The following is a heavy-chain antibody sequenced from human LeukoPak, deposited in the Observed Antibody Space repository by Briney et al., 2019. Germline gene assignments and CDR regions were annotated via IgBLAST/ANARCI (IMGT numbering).Heavy chain of an antibody. D-gene: IGHD5-18*01. CDR1: GGSISSGSYY. J-gene: IGHJ6*03. Sequence: PPQTLSLTCTVSGGSISSGSYYWSWIRQPAGKGLEWIGRIYTSGSTNYNPSLKSRVTISVDTSKNQFSLKLSSVTAADTAVYYCARDFWRGGYSYGLRYYYMDVWGKGTTVTVSS. V-gene: IGHV4-61*02. CDR2: IYTSGST. CDR3: ARDFWRGGYSYGLRYYYMDV.